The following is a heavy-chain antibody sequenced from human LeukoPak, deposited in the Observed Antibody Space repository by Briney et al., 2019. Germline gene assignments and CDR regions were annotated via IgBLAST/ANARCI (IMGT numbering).Heavy chain of an antibody. CDR3: AGEQRGGLSGSVGGLFASYYTYYYMDV. J-gene: IGHJ6*03. V-gene: IGHV1-46*01. CDR2: VNPSDGAT. Sequence: ASVKVSCKASGYTFTMFYIHWVRQAPGQGLEWMGMVNPSDGATTYAQRFQGRVTMTRDMSTTAVYMDLRSLRSEDTAVYCGAGEQRGGLSGSVGGLFASYYTYYYMDVWGRGTTVTVSS. CDR1: GYTFTMFY. D-gene: IGHD3-16*01.